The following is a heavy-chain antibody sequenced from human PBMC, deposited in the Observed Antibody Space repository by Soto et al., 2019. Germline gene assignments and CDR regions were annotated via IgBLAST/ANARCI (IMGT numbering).Heavy chain of an antibody. CDR1: GFTFSSYA. Sequence: EVQLLESGGGLVQPGGSLRLSCAASGFTFSSYAVSWVRQAPGKGLEWVSAISVSGGSTYYADSVKGRFTISRDNSKNTLYLQMNSLRADDTAIYYCAKDPYDYIWGSYRDDAFDIWGQGTMVTVSS. J-gene: IGHJ3*02. CDR3: AKDPYDYIWGSYRDDAFDI. D-gene: IGHD3-16*02. CDR2: ISVSGGST. V-gene: IGHV3-23*01.